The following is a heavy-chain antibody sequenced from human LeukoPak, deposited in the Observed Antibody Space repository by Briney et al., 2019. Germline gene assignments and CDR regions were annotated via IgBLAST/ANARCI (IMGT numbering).Heavy chain of an antibody. CDR1: GFTLSDHY. CDR3: ARDRHGYFDY. V-gene: IGHV3-11*01. J-gene: IGHJ4*02. CDR2: ISHNGETK. D-gene: IGHD6-13*01. Sequence: GGSLRLSCAASGFTLSDHYLNWVRQAPGEGVEAISYISHNGETKYYADSVKGRLSISRDNAKSSLYLQMNSLRVEDTAVYYCARDRHGYFDYWGQGTLVTVSS.